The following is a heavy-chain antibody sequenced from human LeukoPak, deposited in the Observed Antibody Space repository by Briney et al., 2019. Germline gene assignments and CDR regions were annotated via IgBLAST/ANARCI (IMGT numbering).Heavy chain of an antibody. CDR3: ARERGAVADYYFDY. CDR1: GFTLSSYG. CDR2: IWYDGSNK. J-gene: IGHJ4*02. Sequence: PGGSLRLSCAASGFTLSSYGMHWVRQAPGKGLEWVAVIWYDGSNKYYADSVKGRFTISRHNSKNTLYLQMNSLRAEDTAVYYCARERGAVADYYFDYWGQGTLVTVSS. V-gene: IGHV3-33*01. D-gene: IGHD6-19*01.